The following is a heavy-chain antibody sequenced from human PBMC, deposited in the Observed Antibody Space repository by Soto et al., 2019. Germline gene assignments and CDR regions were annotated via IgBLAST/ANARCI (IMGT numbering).Heavy chain of an antibody. V-gene: IGHV1-2*02. Sequence: QLHLVQSGAVVKKPGASVTVSCSASGYPVTAYYMHWVRQAPGRGLEWMGGINPATGAAKYTQTIQGRVTMARDTSTSTVFMELSGPTSEDTAVFYCARGGGVGVAGSAAFDMWGQGTLVTVSS. D-gene: IGHD3-3*01. CDR1: GYPVTAYY. J-gene: IGHJ3*02. CDR2: INPATGAA. CDR3: ARGGGVGVAGSAAFDM.